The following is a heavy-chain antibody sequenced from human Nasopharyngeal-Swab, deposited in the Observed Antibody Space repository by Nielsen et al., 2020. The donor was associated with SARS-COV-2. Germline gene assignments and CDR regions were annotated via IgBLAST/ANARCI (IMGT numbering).Heavy chain of an antibody. CDR1: GGTFCSYA. J-gene: IGHJ5*02. CDR3: ARDRLGSSWYNWFDP. Sequence: SVKVSCKASGGTFCSYAISWLRQAPGQGLEWMGGIIPIFGTANYAQKFQGRVTITADESTSTAYMELSSLRSEDTAVYYCARDRLGSSWYNWFDPWGQGTLVTVSS. D-gene: IGHD6-13*01. CDR2: IIPIFGTA. V-gene: IGHV1-69*13.